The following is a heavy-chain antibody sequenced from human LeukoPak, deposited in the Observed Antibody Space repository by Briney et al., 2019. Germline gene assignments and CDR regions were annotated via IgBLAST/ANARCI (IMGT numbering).Heavy chain of an antibody. CDR1: GFTFSSYS. CDR2: ISSSSSYI. J-gene: IGHJ4*02. Sequence: GGSLRLSCAASGFTFSSYSMNWVRQAPGKGLEWVSSISSSSSYIYYADSVKGRFTISRDNAKNSLYLQMNSLRPEDTAVYYCAESYDTAGFYYGSHWGLGTLVTVSS. CDR3: AESYDTAGFYYGSH. D-gene: IGHD5-12*01. V-gene: IGHV3-21*04.